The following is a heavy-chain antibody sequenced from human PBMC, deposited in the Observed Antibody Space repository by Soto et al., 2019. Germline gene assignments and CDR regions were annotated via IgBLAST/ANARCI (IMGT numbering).Heavy chain of an antibody. D-gene: IGHD2-2*01. Sequence: ASVKVSCKASGGTFSSYAISWVRQAPGQGLEWMGGIIPIFGTANYAQKFQGRVTITADKSTSTAYMELSSLRSEDTAVYYCARAYGAAMPNDAFDIWGQGTMVTVSS. CDR1: GGTFSSYA. J-gene: IGHJ3*02. CDR2: IIPIFGTA. V-gene: IGHV1-69*06. CDR3: ARAYGAAMPNDAFDI.